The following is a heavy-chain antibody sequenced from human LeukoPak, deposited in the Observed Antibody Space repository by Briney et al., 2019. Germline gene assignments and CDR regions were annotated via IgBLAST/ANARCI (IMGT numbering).Heavy chain of an antibody. CDR3: ARHKGIAVAGRAFDI. CDR2: IYYSGST. V-gene: IGHV4-59*08. Sequence: SETLSLTCTVSGGSISSYYWSWIRQPPGKGLEWIGYIYYSGSTNYNPSLKSRVTISVDTSKSQFSLKLSSVTAADTAVYYCARHKGIAVAGRAFDIWGQGTMVTVSS. CDR1: GGSISSYY. D-gene: IGHD6-19*01. J-gene: IGHJ3*02.